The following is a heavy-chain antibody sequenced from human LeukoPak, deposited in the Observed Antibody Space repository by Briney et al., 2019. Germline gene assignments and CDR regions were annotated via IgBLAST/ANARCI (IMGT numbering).Heavy chain of an antibody. Sequence: GGSLRLSCAASGFTFSSYAMHWVRQAPGKGLEYVSAISSNGGSTYYANSVKGRFTISRDNSKNTLYLQMGSLRAEDMAVYYCAREPLTREGHDYYYHMDVWGKGTTVTVSS. CDR1: GFTFSSYA. D-gene: IGHD5-24*01. CDR2: ISSNGGST. J-gene: IGHJ6*03. CDR3: AREPLTREGHDYYYHMDV. V-gene: IGHV3-64*01.